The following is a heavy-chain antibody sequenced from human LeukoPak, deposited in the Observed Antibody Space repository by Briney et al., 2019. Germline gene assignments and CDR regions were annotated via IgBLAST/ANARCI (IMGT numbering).Heavy chain of an antibody. Sequence: PGGFLRLSCLTSGFTLSTNAMSWVRQAPGKGLEWISGISGSGASTYYADSVKGRFTISRDVSRNTLYLQMNSLRGDDTAVYYCAKDVGKWESLHFFDYWGQGTLVTVSS. CDR1: GFTLSTNA. J-gene: IGHJ4*02. CDR3: AKDVGKWESLHFFDY. CDR2: ISGSGAST. V-gene: IGHV3-23*01. D-gene: IGHD1-26*01.